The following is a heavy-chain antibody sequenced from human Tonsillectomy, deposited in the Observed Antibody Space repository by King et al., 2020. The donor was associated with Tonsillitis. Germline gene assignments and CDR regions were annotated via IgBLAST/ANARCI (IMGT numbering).Heavy chain of an antibody. CDR2: IKTKTEGGTT. J-gene: IGHJ4*02. CDR3: TTDSLTGHFDY. V-gene: IGHV3-15*01. D-gene: IGHD7-27*01. Sequence: VQLVESGGGLVKPGGSLRVSCAASGFTFSNAWMRWVRQAPGKGLEWVGRIKTKTEGGTTDYAAPVKGRFTISRDDSKNTLYLQMNSLKTEDTAVYYCTTDSLTGHFDYWGQGTLVTVSS. CDR1: GFTFSNAW.